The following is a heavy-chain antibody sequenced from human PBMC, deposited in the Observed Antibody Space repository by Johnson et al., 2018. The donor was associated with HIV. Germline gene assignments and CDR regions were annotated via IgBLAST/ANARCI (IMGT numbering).Heavy chain of an antibody. J-gene: IGHJ3*02. D-gene: IGHD6-6*01. V-gene: IGHV3-30*18. CDR2: ISYDGSNK. Sequence: HVQLVESGGGVVQPGRSLRLSCAASGFTFSSYGMHWVRQAPGKGLEWVAVISYDGSNKYYADSVKGRFTISRDNSKNTLYLQMNSLRAEDTAVYYCAKGFYSSSSSDAFDIWGQGTMVTVSS. CDR3: AKGFYSSSSSDAFDI. CDR1: GFTFSSYG.